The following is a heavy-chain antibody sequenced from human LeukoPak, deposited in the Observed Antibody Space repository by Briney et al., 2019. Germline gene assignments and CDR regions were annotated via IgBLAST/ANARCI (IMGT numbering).Heavy chain of an antibody. CDR3: ARDWKIGTRWFDP. D-gene: IGHD1-1*01. V-gene: IGHV3-30*04. J-gene: IGHJ5*02. CDR1: GFTFSSYA. CDR2: ISYDGSNK. Sequence: PGGSLRLSCAASGFTFSSYAMHWVRQAPGKGLEWVAVISYDGSNKYYADSVKGRFTISRDNSKNTLYLQMNSLRADDTAVYYCARDWKIGTRWFDPWGQGTLVTVSS.